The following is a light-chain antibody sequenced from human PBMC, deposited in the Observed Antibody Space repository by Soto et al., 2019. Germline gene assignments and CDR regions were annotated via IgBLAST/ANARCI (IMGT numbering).Light chain of an antibody. CDR2: GAS. J-gene: IGKJ5*01. V-gene: IGKV3D-20*02. CDR1: QSVSSSY. CDR3: QQRSNWPPSIT. Sequence: EIVLTPSPGTLSLSPGERATLSCRASQSVSSSYLAWYQQKPGQAPRLLIYGASSRATGIPDRFSGSGSGTDFTLTISRLEPEDFAVYYCQQRSNWPPSITFGQGTRLEI.